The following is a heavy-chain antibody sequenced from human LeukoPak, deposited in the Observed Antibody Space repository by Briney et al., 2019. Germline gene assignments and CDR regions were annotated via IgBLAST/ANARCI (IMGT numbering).Heavy chain of an antibody. CDR2: INPSGGST. V-gene: IGHV1-46*01. D-gene: IGHD3-10*02. CDR1: GYTFTSYY. Sequence: ASVKVSCKASGYTFTSYYMHWVRQAPGQGLEWMGIINPSGGSTSYAQKFQGRVTMTRDMSTSTVYMELSSLRSEYTAVYYCARIMFHYYYMDVWGKGTTVTVSS. CDR3: ARIMFHYYYMDV. J-gene: IGHJ6*03.